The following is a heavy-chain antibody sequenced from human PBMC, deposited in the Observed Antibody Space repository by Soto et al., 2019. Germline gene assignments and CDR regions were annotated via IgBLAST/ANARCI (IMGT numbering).Heavy chain of an antibody. J-gene: IGHJ6*02. D-gene: IGHD2-2*02. CDR1: GFTFSNYS. CDR2: ISSRSDI. Sequence: GGSLRLSCVGSGFTFSNYSINCVRQAPGKGLEWVSSISSRSDIYYADSVKGRFTISRDNAKNSVSLQMNSLRAEDTAVYYCAREYTAWPLAYGLDVWGQGTTVTVS. V-gene: IGHV3-21*01. CDR3: AREYTAWPLAYGLDV.